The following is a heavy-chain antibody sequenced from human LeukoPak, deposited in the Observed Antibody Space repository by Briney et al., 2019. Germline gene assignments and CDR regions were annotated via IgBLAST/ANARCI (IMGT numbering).Heavy chain of an antibody. CDR2: IYHSGNT. D-gene: IGHD6-13*01. CDR3: ARLLADSSSWGAFDY. Sequence: PSETLSLTCTVSGGSISSSDYYWGWIRQPPGKGLEWLGSIYHSGNTYYNSSLKSRVTISVDTSKNQFSLKLTSVTAADTAVYYCARLLADSSSWGAFDYWGQGTLVTVSS. CDR1: GGSISSSDYY. J-gene: IGHJ4*02. V-gene: IGHV4-39*01.